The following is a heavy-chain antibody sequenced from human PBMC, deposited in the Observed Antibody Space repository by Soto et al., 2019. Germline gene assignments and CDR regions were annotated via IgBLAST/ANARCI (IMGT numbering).Heavy chain of an antibody. CDR3: AADPSYYDFWSGSSRMVGMDV. CDR1: GFTFTSSA. V-gene: IGHV1-58*01. D-gene: IGHD3-3*01. CDR2: IVVGSGNT. J-gene: IGHJ6*02. Sequence: SVEVSCRASGFTFTSSAVQWVRQARGQRLEWIGWIVVGSGNTNYAQKFQERVTITRDMSTSTAYMELSSLRSEDTAVYYCAADPSYYDFWSGSSRMVGMDVWGQGTTVTVSS.